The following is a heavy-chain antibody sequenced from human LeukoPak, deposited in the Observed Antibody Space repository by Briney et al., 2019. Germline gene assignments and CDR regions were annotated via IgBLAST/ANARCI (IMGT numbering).Heavy chain of an antibody. D-gene: IGHD5-24*01. CDR3: AKDTPDGYNH. V-gene: IGHV3-21*04. CDR1: GFAFSNYG. J-gene: IGHJ5*02. CDR2: ISSRSSYI. Sequence: GGSLRLSCAASGFAFSNYGMNWVRQAPGKGLEWVSSISSRSSYIYYADSVKGRFTISRDNAKNSLYLQMNSLRAEDTALYYCAKDTPDGYNHWGQGTLVTVSS.